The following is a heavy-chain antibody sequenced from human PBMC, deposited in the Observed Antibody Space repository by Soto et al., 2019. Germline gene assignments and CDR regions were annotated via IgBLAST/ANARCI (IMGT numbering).Heavy chain of an antibody. CDR2: VKRKSDGETT. V-gene: IGHV3-15*05. CDR3: VAGSPFEY. J-gene: IGHJ4*02. D-gene: IGHD1-26*01. Sequence: GGSLRLSCAGSGFIFGDAWLSWVRQAPGKGLEWVGRVKRKSDGETTDYAAPVTGRFTISRDDSKHTVYLPMNSLKIEDRGICYCVAGSPFEYWGQGTLVTVSS. CDR1: GFIFGDAW.